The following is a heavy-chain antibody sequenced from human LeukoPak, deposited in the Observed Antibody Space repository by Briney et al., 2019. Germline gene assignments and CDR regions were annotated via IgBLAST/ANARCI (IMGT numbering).Heavy chain of an antibody. D-gene: IGHD3-3*01. Sequence: SVKVSCKASGGTFSSYAISWVRQAPGQGLEWMGGIIPIFGTANYAQKFQGRVTITTDESTSTAYMELSSPRSEDTAVYYCASGAREWLLPHDAFDIWGQGTMVTVSS. CDR1: GGTFSSYA. J-gene: IGHJ3*02. CDR3: ASGAREWLLPHDAFDI. V-gene: IGHV1-69*05. CDR2: IIPIFGTA.